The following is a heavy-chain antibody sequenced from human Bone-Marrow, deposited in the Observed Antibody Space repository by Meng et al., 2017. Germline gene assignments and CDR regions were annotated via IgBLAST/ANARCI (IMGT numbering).Heavy chain of an antibody. CDR3: ARDEDISAAGKLFGDY. V-gene: IGHV1-2*06. CDR1: GYNFPDYW. J-gene: IGHJ4*02. D-gene: IGHD6-13*01. CDR2: IDPKSGDT. Sequence: VPRVSSGAEVKKPGASVKVSCKPSGYNFPDYWLHWVRRAPGQGLEWMGRIDPKSGDTHYAQRFQGRVTMTGDTSISTAYMELSGLRSDDTAMYYCARDEDISAAGKLFGDYWGQGTLVTVSS.